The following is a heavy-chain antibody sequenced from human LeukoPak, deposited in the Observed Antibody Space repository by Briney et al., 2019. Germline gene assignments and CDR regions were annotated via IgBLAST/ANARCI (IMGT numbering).Heavy chain of an antibody. D-gene: IGHD6-13*01. J-gene: IGHJ5*02. CDR2: INHSGST. Sequence: SETLSLTCAVYGGSFSGYYWSWIRQPSGKGLEWIGEINHSGSTNYNPSLKSRVTISVDTSKNQFSLKLSSVTAADTAVYYCATSLSSSWFNWFDPWGQGTLVTVSS. CDR1: GGSFSGYY. V-gene: IGHV4-34*01. CDR3: ATSLSSSWFNWFDP.